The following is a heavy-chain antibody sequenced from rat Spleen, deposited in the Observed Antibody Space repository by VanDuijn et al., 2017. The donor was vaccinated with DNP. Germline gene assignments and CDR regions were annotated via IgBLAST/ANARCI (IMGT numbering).Heavy chain of an antibody. D-gene: IGHD1-10*01. CDR3: ASLNNYNWFAY. CDR2: ISNGGGST. J-gene: IGHJ3*01. V-gene: IGHV5-31*01. Sequence: EVQLVESGGDLVQPGGSLKLSCIASGFTFNNYYMTWIRQVPGTGLEWVASISNGGGSTYYPDSVKGRFTISRDNAKSTLYLQMDSLRSEDTATYYCASLNNYNWFAYWGQGTLVTVSS. CDR1: GFTFNNYY.